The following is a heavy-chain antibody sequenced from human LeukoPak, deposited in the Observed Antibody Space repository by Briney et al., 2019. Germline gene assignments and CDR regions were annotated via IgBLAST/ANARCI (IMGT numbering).Heavy chain of an antibody. CDR3: ARGVAVAYLDY. CDR2: IYYSGST. CDR1: GGSISSHY. Sequence: PSETLSLTCTVSGGSISSHYWSWIRQPPGKGLEWIGYIYYSGSTNYNPSLKSRVTISVDTSKNQFSLKLSSMTAADTAVYFCARGVAVAYLDYWGQGTLVTVSS. V-gene: IGHV4-59*11. D-gene: IGHD6-19*01. J-gene: IGHJ4*02.